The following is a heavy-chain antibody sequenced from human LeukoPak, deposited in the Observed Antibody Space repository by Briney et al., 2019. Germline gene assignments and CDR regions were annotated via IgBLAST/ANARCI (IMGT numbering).Heavy chain of an antibody. Sequence: GGSLGLSCAASGVSFSVYEMHWVRQAPGKGLERISDISSSGATIYYADSVKGRFTISRDNAKNSLYLQMNSLRAEDTAVYYCATLTVATSFDYWGQGTLVTVSS. J-gene: IGHJ4*02. CDR2: ISSSGATI. V-gene: IGHV3-48*03. D-gene: IGHD5-12*01. CDR3: ATLTVATSFDY. CDR1: GVSFSVYE.